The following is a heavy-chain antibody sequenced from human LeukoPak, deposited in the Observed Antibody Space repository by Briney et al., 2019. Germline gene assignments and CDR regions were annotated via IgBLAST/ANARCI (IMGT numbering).Heavy chain of an antibody. V-gene: IGHV4-59*08. Sequence: SETLSLTCTVSGGSIGIYYWTWIRQPPGKGLEWIGFIYYTGSTNYNPSLKSRVTISLDKSKNQFSLRLSSVTAADTAAYYCARAGYSYDTGYFFDYWGQGTLVTVSS. D-gene: IGHD5-18*01. CDR1: GGSIGIYY. CDR2: IYYTGST. CDR3: ARAGYSYDTGYFFDY. J-gene: IGHJ4*02.